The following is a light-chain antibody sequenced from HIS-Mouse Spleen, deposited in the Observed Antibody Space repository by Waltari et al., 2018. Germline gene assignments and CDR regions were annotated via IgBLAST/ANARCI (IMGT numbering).Light chain of an antibody. Sequence: SYELTQPPSVSVSPGQTARITCSGDALPTQSAYCYPQKPGQAPVLVIYKDSERPSGIPERFSGSSSGTTVTLTISGVQAEDEADYYCQSEDSSGTYQDVVFGGGTKLTVL. CDR1: ALPTQS. V-gene: IGLV3-25*03. CDR3: QSEDSSGTYQDVV. CDR2: KDS. J-gene: IGLJ2*01.